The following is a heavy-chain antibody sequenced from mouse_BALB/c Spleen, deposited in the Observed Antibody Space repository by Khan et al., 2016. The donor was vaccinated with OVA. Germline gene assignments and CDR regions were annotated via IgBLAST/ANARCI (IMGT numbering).Heavy chain of an antibody. D-gene: IGHD2-4*01. CDR1: GYTFTNYG. V-gene: IGHV9-3-1*01. Sequence: QIQLVQSGPELKKPGETVKISCKASGYTFTNYGMNWVKQAPGKGVKWMGWINTYTGEPTYADDFKGRFVFSLETSASTAYLQINNLKNEDTATXFCARYDYDDYFDSWGQGTTLTVSS. J-gene: IGHJ2*01. CDR3: ARYDYDDYFDS. CDR2: INTYTGEP.